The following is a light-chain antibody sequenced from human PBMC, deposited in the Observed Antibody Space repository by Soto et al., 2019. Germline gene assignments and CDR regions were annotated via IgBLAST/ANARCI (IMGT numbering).Light chain of an antibody. CDR1: SSNIGAGYD. Sequence: QSELTQAPSGSVAPGWRVTISSTGSSSNIGAGYDVHWYQQLPGTAPKLLIYGNSNRPSGVPDRFSGSKSGTSASLAITGLQAEDEADYYCQSYDSSLSGDYVFGPGTKVTVL. CDR3: QSYDSSLSGDYV. J-gene: IGLJ1*01. CDR2: GNS. V-gene: IGLV1-40*01.